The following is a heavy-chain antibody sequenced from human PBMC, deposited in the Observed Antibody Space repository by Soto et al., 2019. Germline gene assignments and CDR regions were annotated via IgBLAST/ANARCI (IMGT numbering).Heavy chain of an antibody. J-gene: IGHJ4*02. Sequence: EVQLLESGGGLVQPGGSLRLSCAASGFTFSSYAMSWVRPAPGNGLEWVSAISGSGGSTYYADSVKGRFTISRDNSNNTLYLQMNSLRAEDTAVYYCVIAARPDYPVDYWGQGTLVTVSS. D-gene: IGHD6-6*01. CDR3: VIAARPDYPVDY. V-gene: IGHV3-23*01. CDR1: GFTFSSYA. CDR2: ISGSGGST.